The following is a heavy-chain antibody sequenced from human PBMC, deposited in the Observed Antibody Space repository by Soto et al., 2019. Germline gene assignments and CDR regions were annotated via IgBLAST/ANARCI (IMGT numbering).Heavy chain of an antibody. J-gene: IGHJ4*02. CDR3: ARKAWVGFDY. Sequence: SETLSLTCAVSGDSISSSVWWTWVRQPPGKGLEWIGEVFHTGNTNYNPSLKSRVTMSVDKSTNEFSLKVTSVTAADADIYYCARKAWVGFDYWGQGALVTVYS. CDR2: VFHTGNT. V-gene: IGHV4-4*02. D-gene: IGHD7-27*01. CDR1: GDSISSSVW.